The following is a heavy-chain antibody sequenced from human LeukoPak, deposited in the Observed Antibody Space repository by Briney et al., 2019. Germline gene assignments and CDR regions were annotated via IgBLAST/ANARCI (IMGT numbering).Heavy chain of an antibody. CDR1: GYTFTSYD. Sequence: ASVKVSCKASGYTFTSYDINWVRRATGQGLEWMGWMNPNSGNTGYAQKFQGRVTMTRNTSISTAYMELSSLRSEDTAVYYCVRGRRHCSRTSCSFDPWGQGTLVTVSS. CDR3: VRGRRHCSRTSCSFDP. V-gene: IGHV1-8*01. J-gene: IGHJ5*02. D-gene: IGHD2-2*01. CDR2: MNPNSGNT.